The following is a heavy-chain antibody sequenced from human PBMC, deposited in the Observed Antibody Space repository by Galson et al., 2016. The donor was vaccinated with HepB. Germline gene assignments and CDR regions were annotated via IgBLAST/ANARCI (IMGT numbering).Heavy chain of an antibody. CDR1: GYTFTGYY. V-gene: IGHV1-2*02. J-gene: IGHJ6*03. D-gene: IGHD2-2*01. Sequence: SVKVSCKASGYTFTGYYMHWVRQAPGQGLAWMGWINPNSGGTNYAKKFQGRVTMTRNTSITTAYIELSRLRSEDTALYYCTRSIHIPGAPAVYYYSMDVWGKGTTVIVSS. CDR2: INPNSGGT. CDR3: TRSIHIPGAPAVYYYSMDV.